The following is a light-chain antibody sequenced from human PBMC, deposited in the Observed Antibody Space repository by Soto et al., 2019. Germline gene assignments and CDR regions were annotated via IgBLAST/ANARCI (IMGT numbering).Light chain of an antibody. CDR3: TSWTTSTTMI. CDR1: SSDIGAYNL. V-gene: IGLV2-14*03. Sequence: QSALTQPASVSGSPGQSITISCTGTSSDIGAYNLVSWYQQHPGKAPKLMLYDVNIRPSGVSNRFSGSKSGNTASLTISGLQAEDEADYYCTSWTTSTTMIFGGGTKVTVL. CDR2: DVN. J-gene: IGLJ2*01.